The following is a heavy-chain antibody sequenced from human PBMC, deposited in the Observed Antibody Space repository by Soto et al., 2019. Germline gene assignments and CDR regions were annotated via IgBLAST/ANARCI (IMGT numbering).Heavy chain of an antibody. CDR1: GFTVSSNY. V-gene: IGHV3-53*01. D-gene: IGHD6-19*01. J-gene: IGHJ6*02. CDR2: IYSGGST. Sequence: GGSLRLSCAASGFTVSSNYMSWVRQAPGKGLEWVSVIYSGGSTYYADSVKGRFTISRDNSKNTLYLQMNSLRAEDTAVYYCARDPRLYSSGSEYYYYGMDVWGQGTTVTVSS. CDR3: ARDPRLYSSGSEYYYYGMDV.